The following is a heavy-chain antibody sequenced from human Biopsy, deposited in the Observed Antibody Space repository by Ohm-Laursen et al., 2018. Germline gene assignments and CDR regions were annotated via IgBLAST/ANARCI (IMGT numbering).Heavy chain of an antibody. CDR2: ISSRGST. CDR1: GGSISSDY. Sequence: GTLSLTCSVSGGSISSDYWSWIRQPPRKGLEWIGYISSRGSTNYNPSLRGRVTITVDTSKNQFSLKLASVTAADTAVFFCARLYRLDDYWNDDPPDAFDVWGQGTMVTVSS. D-gene: IGHD3-3*01. V-gene: IGHV4-59*01. CDR3: ARLYRLDDYWNDDPPDAFDV. J-gene: IGHJ3*01.